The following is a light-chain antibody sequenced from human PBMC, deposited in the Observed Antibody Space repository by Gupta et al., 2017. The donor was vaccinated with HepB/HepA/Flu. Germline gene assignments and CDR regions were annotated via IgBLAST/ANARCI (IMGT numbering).Light chain of an antibody. CDR2: ETS. V-gene: IGKV1-12*01. Sequence: DIQMTQSPSSVSASVGDRVTITCRASQDISRWLAWYQQKPGKAPKLLIYETSRVQSGVPSRFSGSGSGTDFILTINSRQPEDFATYYCQQANSFPITFGQGTQVEI. CDR3: QQANSFPIT. J-gene: IGKJ1*01. CDR1: QDISRW.